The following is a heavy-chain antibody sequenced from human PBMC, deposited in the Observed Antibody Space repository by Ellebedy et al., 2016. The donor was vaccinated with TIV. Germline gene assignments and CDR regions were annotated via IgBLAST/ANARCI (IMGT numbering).Heavy chain of an antibody. CDR1: GYDFTMYG. CDR2: IIPIFGRG. CDR3: ARDPNDYGDYADDENRFYWYFDL. Sequence: SVKVSCXASGYDFTMYGITWVRQAPGQGLEWMGGIIPIFGRGNYAQKFQGRVTITADESTSTAYMELSSLRSEDTAVYYCARDPNDYGDYADDENRFYWYFDLWGRGTLITVSS. V-gene: IGHV1-69*13. J-gene: IGHJ2*01. D-gene: IGHD4-17*01.